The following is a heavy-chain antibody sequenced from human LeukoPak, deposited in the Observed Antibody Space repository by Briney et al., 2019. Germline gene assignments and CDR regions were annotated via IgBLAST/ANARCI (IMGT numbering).Heavy chain of an antibody. D-gene: IGHD6-13*01. CDR3: ARIPMAAGAYYFDY. CDR1: GFTFSSYA. Sequence: GGSLRLSCAASGFTFSSYAMSWVRQAPGKGLEWASTISGTGSSTYYTDSVKGRFTISRDNSKNTLYLQLNSLRAEDTAVYYCARIPMAAGAYYFDYWGQGTLVTFSS. V-gene: IGHV3-23*01. CDR2: ISGTGSST. J-gene: IGHJ4*02.